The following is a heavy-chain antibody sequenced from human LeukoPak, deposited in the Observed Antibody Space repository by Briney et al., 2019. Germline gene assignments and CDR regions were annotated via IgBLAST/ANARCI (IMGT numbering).Heavy chain of an antibody. Sequence: GRSLRLSCAASGFTFSSYAMHWVRQAPGKGLEWVAVISHDGSNKYYADSVKGRFTISRDNSKNTLYLQMNSLRAEDTAVYYCARGGGSGWYNWFDPWGQGTLVTVSS. CDR3: ARGGGSGWYNWFDP. J-gene: IGHJ5*02. D-gene: IGHD6-19*01. V-gene: IGHV3-30*04. CDR2: ISHDGSNK. CDR1: GFTFSSYA.